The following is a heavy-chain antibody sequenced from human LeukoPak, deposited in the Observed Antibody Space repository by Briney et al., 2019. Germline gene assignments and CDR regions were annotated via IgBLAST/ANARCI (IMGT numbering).Heavy chain of an antibody. CDR2: IYYSGST. D-gene: IGHD5-18*01. CDR1: GGSISSYY. Sequence: PSETLSLTCTVSGGSISSYYWSWIRQPPGKGLEWIGYIYYSGSTNYNPSLKSRVTISVDTSKNQFSLKLSSVTAADTAVYYCARALRGYSYDFDYWGQGTLVTVSS. V-gene: IGHV4-59*01. J-gene: IGHJ4*02. CDR3: ARALRGYSYDFDY.